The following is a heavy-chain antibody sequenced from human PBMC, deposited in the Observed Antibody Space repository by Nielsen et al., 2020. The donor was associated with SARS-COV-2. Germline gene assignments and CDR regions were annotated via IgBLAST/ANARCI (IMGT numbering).Heavy chain of an antibody. CDR2: IYNSGST. Sequence: SETLSLTCTVSGGSISNHYWSWIRQPPGKGLEWLGYIYNSGSTNYNPSLKSRATISVDMSKSQFALSLRSVTAADTAVYYCARHHSSGWYMRWFDPWGQGTLVTVSS. J-gene: IGHJ5*02. D-gene: IGHD6-19*01. CDR3: ARHHSSGWYMRWFDP. V-gene: IGHV4-59*11. CDR1: GGSISNHY.